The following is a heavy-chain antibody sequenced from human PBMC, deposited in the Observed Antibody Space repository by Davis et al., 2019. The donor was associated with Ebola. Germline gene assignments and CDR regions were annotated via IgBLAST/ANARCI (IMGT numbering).Heavy chain of an antibody. CDR1: GGTFSSYG. D-gene: IGHD2-15*01. Sequence: AASVKVSCKASGGTFSSYGISWVRQAPGQGLEWMGWISAYNGNTGYAQKFQGRVTMTRNTSISTAYMELSSLRSEDTAVYYCARSLRKRNIVVVVYYYGMDVWGQGTTVTVSS. V-gene: IGHV1-8*02. J-gene: IGHJ6*02. CDR3: ARSLRKRNIVVVVYYYGMDV. CDR2: ISAYNGNT.